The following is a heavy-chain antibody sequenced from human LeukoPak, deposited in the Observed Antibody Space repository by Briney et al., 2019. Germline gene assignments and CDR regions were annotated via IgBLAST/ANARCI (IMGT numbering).Heavy chain of an antibody. CDR1: GFTLRNYW. J-gene: IGHJ5*02. V-gene: IGHV3-7*01. Sequence: GGSLRLSCAASGFTLRNYWMSWVRQAPGKGLEWVANINEDGSGKYYVDSVKGRFTISRDNAENSLYLQMNGLRAEDTAVYHCARDRGHGYFDPWSQGTLVSVSS. D-gene: IGHD3-10*01. CDR3: ARDRGHGYFDP. CDR2: INEDGSGK.